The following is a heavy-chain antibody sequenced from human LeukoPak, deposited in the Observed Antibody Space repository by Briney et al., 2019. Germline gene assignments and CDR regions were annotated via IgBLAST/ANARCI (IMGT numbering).Heavy chain of an antibody. CDR3: AREMTTRFFGLDY. V-gene: IGHV4-39*07. D-gene: IGHD4-11*01. CDR1: GASISSTSYY. CDR2: TYYRGTT. Sequence: PSETLSLTCTVSGASISSTSYYWGWIRQPPGKGLEWIGSTYYRGTTYYNPSLKSRVTISVDTSKNQFSLKLSSVTAADTAVYYCAREMTTRFFGLDYWGQGTLVTVSS. J-gene: IGHJ4*02.